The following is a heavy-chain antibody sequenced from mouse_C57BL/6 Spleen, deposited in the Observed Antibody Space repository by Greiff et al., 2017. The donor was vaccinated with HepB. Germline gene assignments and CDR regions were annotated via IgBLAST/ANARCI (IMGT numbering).Heavy chain of an antibody. CDR2: ISSGGSYT. CDR3: ARHGESRYFDV. Sequence: EVKLVESGGDLVKPGGSLKLSCAASGFTFSSYGMSWVRQTPDKRLEWVATISSGGSYTYYPDSVKGRFTISRDNAKNTLYLQMSSLKSEDTAMYYCARHGESRYFDVWGTGTTVTVSS. J-gene: IGHJ1*03. CDR1: GFTFSSYG. V-gene: IGHV5-6*01.